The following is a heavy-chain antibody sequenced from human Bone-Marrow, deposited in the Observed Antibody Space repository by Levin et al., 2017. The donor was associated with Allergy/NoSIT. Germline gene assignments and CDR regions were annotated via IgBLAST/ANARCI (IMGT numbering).Heavy chain of an antibody. CDR2: MWFDGSSK. V-gene: IGHV3-33*01. CDR1: GFAFSSYA. J-gene: IGHJ4*02. D-gene: IGHD3-3*01. Sequence: GGSLRLSCEVSGFAFSSYAIHWVRQAPGKGLEWVAIMWFDGSSKFYADSVKGRFTISSDTSKSTLYLQMSSLRAEDTAVYYCARDRNYYDVLSGYSTRPSLDYWGQGTLVTVSS. CDR3: ARDRNYYDVLSGYSTRPSLDY.